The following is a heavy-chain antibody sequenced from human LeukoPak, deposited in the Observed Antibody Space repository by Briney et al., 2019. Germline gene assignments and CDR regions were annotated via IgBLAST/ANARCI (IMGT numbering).Heavy chain of an antibody. CDR2: INHSGST. V-gene: IGHV4-34*01. CDR1: GGSFSGYY. D-gene: IGHD3-22*01. CDR3: ARHVDSSGYYTTAVDY. J-gene: IGHJ4*02. Sequence: SETLSLTCAVYGGSFSGYYWSWIRQPPRKGLEWIGEINHSGSTNYNPSLKSRVTISVDTSKDQFSLRLSSVTAADTAVYYCARHVDSSGYYTTAVDYWGQGTLVTVSS.